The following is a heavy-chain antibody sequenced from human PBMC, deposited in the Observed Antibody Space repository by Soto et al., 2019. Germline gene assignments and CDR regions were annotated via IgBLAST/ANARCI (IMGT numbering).Heavy chain of an antibody. D-gene: IGHD3-10*01. CDR2: IYSGGYT. J-gene: IGHJ4*02. V-gene: IGHV3-53*01. Sequence: EVQLVESGGGLIQPGGSLRLSCAVSGFTVSNNYMSWVRQAPGKGLEGVSVIYSGGYTAYGDSVKGRFTISRDNSKNTLYLQKKGLGADDPAVFSGGTTRGGGGYWGQGTLVTVSS. CDR3: GTTRGGGGY. CDR1: GFTVSNNY.